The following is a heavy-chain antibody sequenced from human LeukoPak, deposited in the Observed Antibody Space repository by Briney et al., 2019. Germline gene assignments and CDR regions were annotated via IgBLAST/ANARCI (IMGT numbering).Heavy chain of an antibody. CDR1: GFTFSSYA. D-gene: IGHD5-18*01. V-gene: IGHV3-30-3*01. CDR3: EYRGYSYGFDDY. Sequence: PGRSLRLSCAASGFTFSSYAMHWVRQAPGKGLEWVAVISYDGSNKYYADSVKGRFTISRDNSKNTLYLQMNSLRAEDTAVYYCEYRGYSYGFDDYWGQGTLVTVSS. J-gene: IGHJ4*02. CDR2: ISYDGSNK.